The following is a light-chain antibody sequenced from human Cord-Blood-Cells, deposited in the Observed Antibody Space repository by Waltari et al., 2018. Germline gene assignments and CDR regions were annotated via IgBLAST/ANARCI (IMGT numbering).Light chain of an antibody. Sequence: DVVMTQSPLSLPVTLGQPASISCRSSQSLVHSDGNTYLNWFQQKPGQSPRRLIYKVSVRDSGVPDRFSGSGSGTDFTLKISRVEAEDVGVYYCMKGTHWPPTFGQGTKVEIK. J-gene: IGKJ1*01. CDR1: QSLVHSDGNTY. CDR3: MKGTHWPPT. CDR2: KVS. V-gene: IGKV2-30*02.